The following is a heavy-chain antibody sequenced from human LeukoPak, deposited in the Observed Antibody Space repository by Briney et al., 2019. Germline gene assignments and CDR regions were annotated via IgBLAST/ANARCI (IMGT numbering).Heavy chain of an antibody. V-gene: IGHV3-21*01. CDR1: GFTFSSYS. CDR2: ISSSSSYI. J-gene: IGHJ6*04. CDR3: AELGITMIGGV. D-gene: IGHD3-10*02. Sequence: GGSLRLSCAASGFTFSSYSMDWVRQAPGKGLEWVSSISSSSSYIYYADSVKGRFTISRDNAKNSLYLQMNSLRAEDAAVYYCAELGITMIGGVWGKGTTVTISS.